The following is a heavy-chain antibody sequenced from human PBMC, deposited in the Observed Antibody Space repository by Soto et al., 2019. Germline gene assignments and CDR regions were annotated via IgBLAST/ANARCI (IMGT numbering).Heavy chain of an antibody. CDR2: SGCSGCST. CDR3: AKDPDSRSWYEGLYFYVMET. D-gene: IGHD6-13*01. Sequence: GRSVRLSCGAPGFTFSIYAMIWVRHAPGKGLEWVSASGCSGCSTYYADSVKGRFTISRDNSKNTLYLQMNSLIAEDTAVYYCAKDPDSRSWYEGLYFYVMETWGKDTT. J-gene: IGHJ6*04. V-gene: IGHV3-23*01. CDR1: GFTFSIYA.